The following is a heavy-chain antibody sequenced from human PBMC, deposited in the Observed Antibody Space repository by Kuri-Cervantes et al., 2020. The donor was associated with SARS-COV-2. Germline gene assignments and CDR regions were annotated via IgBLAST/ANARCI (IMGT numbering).Heavy chain of an antibody. CDR1: GYTFTSYY. J-gene: IGHJ4*02. D-gene: IGHD6-19*01. CDR3: ARVLYSGLVRGGYYFDY. Sequence: SVTVSCLASGYTFTSYYMHWVRQAPGQGLEWMGIINPSGGSTSYAQKFQGRVTMTRDTSTSTVYMELSSLRSEDTAVYYCARVLYSGLVRGGYYFDYWGQGTLVTVSS. V-gene: IGHV1-46*01. CDR2: INPSGGST.